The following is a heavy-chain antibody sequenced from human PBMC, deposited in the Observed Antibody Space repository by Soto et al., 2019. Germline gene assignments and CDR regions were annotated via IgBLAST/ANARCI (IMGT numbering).Heavy chain of an antibody. D-gene: IGHD3-3*01. Sequence: QVQLVESGGGVVQPGRSLRLSCAASGFTFSSYAMHWVRQAPGKGREWVAVISYDGSNKYYADSVKGRFTISRDNSKNTLYLQMNRLRAEDTAVYYCARGDYDFWSGSPPYNWFDPWGQGTLVTVSS. CDR3: ARGDYDFWSGSPPYNWFDP. CDR2: ISYDGSNK. J-gene: IGHJ5*02. CDR1: GFTFSSYA. V-gene: IGHV3-30-3*01.